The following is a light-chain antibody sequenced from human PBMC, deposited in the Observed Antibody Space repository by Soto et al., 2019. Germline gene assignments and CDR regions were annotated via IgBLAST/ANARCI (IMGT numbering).Light chain of an antibody. V-gene: IGKV1-27*01. CDR1: QDIIYY. Sequence: DIRMTQSPSSLSAFVGDTVTITCRASQDIIYYLAWYQQKPGKVPKLLIHSASTLQTGVQSRFSGSGSGTVFTLTINNLQPEDVATYYCQKYNSAPNTLGQGSRLEIK. CDR3: QKYNSAPNT. CDR2: SAS. J-gene: IGKJ2*01.